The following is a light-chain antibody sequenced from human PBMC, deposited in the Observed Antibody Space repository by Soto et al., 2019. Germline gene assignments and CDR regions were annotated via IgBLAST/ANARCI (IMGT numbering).Light chain of an antibody. CDR1: QSISSW. J-gene: IGKJ1*01. Sequence: DIQMTQSPSTLSASVGDRVTITCRASQSISSWLAWYQQKPGKAPKLLLYKASSLESGVPSRVSGSGSGTEITLTISSLQPDDFATYYCQQYNSYSWTFGQGTKVEIK. CDR3: QQYNSYSWT. V-gene: IGKV1-5*03. CDR2: KAS.